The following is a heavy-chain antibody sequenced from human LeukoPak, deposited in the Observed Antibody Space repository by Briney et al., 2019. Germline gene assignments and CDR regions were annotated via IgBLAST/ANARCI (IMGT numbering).Heavy chain of an antibody. CDR1: GFTFSNAW. J-gene: IGHJ3*02. D-gene: IGHD7-27*01. Sequence: GGSLRLSCAASGFTFSNAWMSRVRQAPGKGLEWVGRIKSKTDGGTTDYAAPVKGRFTISRDDSKNTLYLHMSSLKTEDTAVYYCTALWGFAFDIWGQGTLVTVFS. CDR3: TALWGFAFDI. CDR2: IKSKTDGGTT. V-gene: IGHV3-15*01.